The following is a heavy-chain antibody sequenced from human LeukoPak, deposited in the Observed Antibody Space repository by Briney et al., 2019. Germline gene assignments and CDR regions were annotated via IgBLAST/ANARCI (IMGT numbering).Heavy chain of an antibody. CDR3: AKDERYCSGASCYSTYFQP. D-gene: IGHD2-15*01. CDR2: ISGSGGGT. CDR1: GFTFSSYA. V-gene: IGHV3-23*01. Sequence: GGSLRLSCAASGFTFSSYAMSWVRQAPGKGLEGVSAISGSGGGTYYADSVKGRFTISRDNSKHTLYLHMTSLRAEDTAVYYCAKDERYCSGASCYSTYFQPWGHGTLVTVSS. J-gene: IGHJ1*01.